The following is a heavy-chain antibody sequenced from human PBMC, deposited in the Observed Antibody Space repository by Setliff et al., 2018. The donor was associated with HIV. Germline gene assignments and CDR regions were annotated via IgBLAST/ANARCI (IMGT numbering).Heavy chain of an antibody. V-gene: IGHV3-7*03. CDR3: TKGVQRLRPYYFDS. CDR1: GFTFSTYW. CDR2: MKPDGSEK. D-gene: IGHD4-17*01. J-gene: IGHJ4*02. Sequence: GGSLRLSCATSGFTFSTYWMTWVRQAPGKGLECVANMKPDGSEKHYVDSVKGRFTISRDNAKSSLYLQMNSLRSDDTAVYYCTKGVQRLRPYYFDSWGQGILVTVSS.